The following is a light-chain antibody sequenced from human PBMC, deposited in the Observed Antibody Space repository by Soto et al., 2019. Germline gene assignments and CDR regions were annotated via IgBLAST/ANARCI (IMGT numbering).Light chain of an antibody. J-gene: IGKJ2*01. Sequence: EIVLTQSPGTLSLSPGERATLSCRASPSVSSSYLAWYQQKPGQAPRLLIYGASSRATGIPDRFGGSGSGTDVTLTISRLEPEDFAVYYCQQYGSSPMYTFGQGTKLEIK. CDR1: PSVSSSY. CDR3: QQYGSSPMYT. V-gene: IGKV3-20*01. CDR2: GAS.